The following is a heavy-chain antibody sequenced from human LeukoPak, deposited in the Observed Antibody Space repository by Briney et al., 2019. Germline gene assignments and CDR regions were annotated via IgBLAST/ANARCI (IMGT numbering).Heavy chain of an antibody. CDR3: AKDQGRYYDNTKHTLEYYYYYGMDV. D-gene: IGHD3-10*01. V-gene: IGHV3-30*02. Sequence: PGGSLRLSCAASGFTFSSYGMHWVRQAPGKGLEWVAFIRYDGSNKYYADSVKGRFTISRDNSKNTLYLQMNSLRAEDTAVYYCAKDQGRYYDNTKHTLEYYYYYGMDVWGQGTTVTVSS. CDR1: GFTFSSYG. CDR2: IRYDGSNK. J-gene: IGHJ6*02.